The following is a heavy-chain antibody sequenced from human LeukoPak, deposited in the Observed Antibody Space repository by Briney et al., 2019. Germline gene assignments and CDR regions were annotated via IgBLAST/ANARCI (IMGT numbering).Heavy chain of an antibody. CDR2: ARNKANSYTT. J-gene: IGHJ4*02. CDR1: GFTFSDHY. D-gene: IGHD5-18*01. Sequence: QTGGSLRLSCAASGFTFSDHYMDWVRQAPGKGLEWIGRARNKANSYTTEYAASVKGRFTISRDDSKNSLYLQMNNLKTEDTAVYYCSIADTVMAVGYWGQGTLVTVSS. V-gene: IGHV3-72*01. CDR3: SIADTVMAVGY.